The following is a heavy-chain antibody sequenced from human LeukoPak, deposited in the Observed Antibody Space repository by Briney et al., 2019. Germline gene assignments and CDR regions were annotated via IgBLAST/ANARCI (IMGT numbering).Heavy chain of an antibody. CDR2: IRQDGDQT. CDR3: AKDLASTGALDL. V-gene: IGHV3-7*01. D-gene: IGHD1-14*01. Sequence: GSLRLSCAASGFTFSAYWMHWVRQAPGKGLEWLADIRQDGDQTYYADSVKGRFTISRDNAKNSLYLQLNSLRAEDTAVYYCAKDLASTGALDLWGHGTLVTVSS. J-gene: IGHJ4*01. CDR1: GFTFSAYW.